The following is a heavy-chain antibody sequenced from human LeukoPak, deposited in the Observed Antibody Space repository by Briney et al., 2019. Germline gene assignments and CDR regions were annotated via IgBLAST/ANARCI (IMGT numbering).Heavy chain of an antibody. V-gene: IGHV1-69*04. CDR1: GGTFSSYA. CDR2: IIPILGIA. D-gene: IGHD2-15*01. CDR3: ARASLVVVAAPLDY. J-gene: IGHJ4*02. Sequence: SVKVSCKASGGTFSSYAISWVRQAPGQGLEWMGRIIPILGIANYAQKFQGRVTITADKSTSTAYMELNSLRSEDTAVYYCARASLVVVAAPLDYWGQGTLVTVSS.